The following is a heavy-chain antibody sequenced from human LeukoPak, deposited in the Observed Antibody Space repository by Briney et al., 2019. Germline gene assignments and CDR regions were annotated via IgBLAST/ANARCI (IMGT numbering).Heavy chain of an antibody. V-gene: IGHV3-74*01. Sequence: GGSLRLSCAVSGFTFSSHWMRWVRQAPGKGRVWVSHIKNDGTSTNYADSVKGRFTISRDNAKNTLFLQMNSLRAEDTSVYYCAKGRAGIDYWGQGTLVIVSS. D-gene: IGHD6-19*01. CDR3: AKGRAGIDY. J-gene: IGHJ4*02. CDR1: GFTFSSHW. CDR2: IKNDGTST.